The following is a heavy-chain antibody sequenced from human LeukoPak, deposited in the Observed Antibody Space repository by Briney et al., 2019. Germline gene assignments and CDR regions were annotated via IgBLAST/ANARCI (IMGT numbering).Heavy chain of an antibody. CDR3: ARDRPYYDFWSGYYTDY. V-gene: IGHV3-7*01. J-gene: IGHJ4*02. CDR1: GFTFSSYA. D-gene: IGHD3-3*01. CDR2: IKQDGSEK. Sequence: GGSLRLSCAASGFTFSSYAMSWVRQAPGKGLEWVANIKQDGSEKYYVDSVKGRFTISRDNAKNSLYLQMNSLRAEDTAVYYCARDRPYYDFWSGYYTDYWGQGTLVTVSS.